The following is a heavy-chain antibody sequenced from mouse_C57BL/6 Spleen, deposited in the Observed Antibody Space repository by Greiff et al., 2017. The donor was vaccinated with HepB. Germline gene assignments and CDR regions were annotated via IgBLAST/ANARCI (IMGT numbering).Heavy chain of an antibody. D-gene: IGHD2-4*01. Sequence: VKLVESGAELVKPGASVKLSCKASGYTFTEYTIHWVKQRSGQGLEWIGWFYPGSGSIKYNEKFKDKATLTADKSSSTVYMELSRLTSEDSAVYFCARHEGGLYDYEPWFAYWGQGTLVTVSA. CDR1: GYTFTEYT. J-gene: IGHJ3*01. CDR3: ARHEGGLYDYEPWFAY. CDR2: FYPGSGSI. V-gene: IGHV1-62-2*01.